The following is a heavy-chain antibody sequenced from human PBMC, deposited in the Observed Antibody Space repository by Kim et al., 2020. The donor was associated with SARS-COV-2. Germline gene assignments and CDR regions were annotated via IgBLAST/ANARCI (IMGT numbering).Heavy chain of an antibody. CDR2: IYYSGST. J-gene: IGHJ4*02. D-gene: IGHD3-3*01. Sequence: SETLSLTCTVSGGSISSGGYYWSWIRQHPGKGLEWIGYIYYSGSTYYNPSLKSRVTISVDTSKNQFSLKLSSVTAADTAVYYCARAYDFWSGYYPGYIDYWGQGTLVTVSS. CDR3: ARAYDFWSGYYPGYIDY. CDR1: GGSISSGGYY. V-gene: IGHV4-31*03.